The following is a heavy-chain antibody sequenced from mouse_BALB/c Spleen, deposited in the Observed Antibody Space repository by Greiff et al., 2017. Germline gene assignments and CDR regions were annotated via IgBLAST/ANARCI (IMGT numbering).Heavy chain of an antibody. Sequence: VQLQQPGAELVRPGASVKLSCKASGYTFTSYWINWVKQRPGQGLEWIGNIYPSDSYTNYNQKFKDKATLTVDKSSSTAYMQLSSPTSEDSAVYYCTSFITVFDYWGQGTTLTVSS. D-gene: IGHD1-1*01. V-gene: IGHV1-69*02. CDR1: GYTFTSYW. CDR3: TSFITVFDY. CDR2: IYPSDSYT. J-gene: IGHJ2*01.